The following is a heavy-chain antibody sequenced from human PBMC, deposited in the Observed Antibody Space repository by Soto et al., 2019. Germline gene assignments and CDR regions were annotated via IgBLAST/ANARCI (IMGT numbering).Heavy chain of an antibody. D-gene: IGHD3-10*01. CDR2: ISAYNGNT. V-gene: IGHV1-18*01. J-gene: IGHJ3*02. Sequence: QVQLVQSGAEVKKPGASVKVSCKASGYTFTSYGISWVRQAPGQGLEWMGWISAYNGNTNYAQKLQGRVTMTTDTSTSTADMELRSLRSDDTAVYYCARPLLWFGELFGAFDIWGQGTMVTVSS. CDR1: GYTFTSYG. CDR3: ARPLLWFGELFGAFDI.